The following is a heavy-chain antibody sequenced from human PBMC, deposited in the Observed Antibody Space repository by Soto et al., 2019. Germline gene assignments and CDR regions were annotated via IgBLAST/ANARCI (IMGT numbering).Heavy chain of an antibody. V-gene: IGHV2-5*02. CDR3: AHRRADITMVRGDPIYFDY. CDR1: GFSLSTSGVG. CDR2: IYWDDDK. D-gene: IGHD3-10*01. J-gene: IGHJ4*02. Sequence: QITLKESGPTLVKPTQTLTLTCTFSGFSLSTSGVGVGWIRQPPGKALEWLALIYWDDDKRYSPSLKSRLTITKDTSKNQVVLTITNMDPVDTATYYCAHRRADITMVRGDPIYFDYWGQGTLVTVSS.